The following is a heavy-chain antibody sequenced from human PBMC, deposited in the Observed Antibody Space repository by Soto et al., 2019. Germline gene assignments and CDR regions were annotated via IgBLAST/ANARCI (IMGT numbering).Heavy chain of an antibody. J-gene: IGHJ5*02. CDR2: IRPDTGDT. V-gene: IGHV1-18*04. Sequence: QLQLVQSGAEVERPGASVRVSCKAYVYGFSKYGISWIRQAPGQGLEWMGWIRPDTGDTNYAQTFQGRVTMTTDTSSNTAYIELRSMRSDDTAMYYCATSYDSGFDPWGQGTLVSVSS. CDR1: VYGFSKYG. D-gene: IGHD5-12*01. CDR3: ATSYDSGFDP.